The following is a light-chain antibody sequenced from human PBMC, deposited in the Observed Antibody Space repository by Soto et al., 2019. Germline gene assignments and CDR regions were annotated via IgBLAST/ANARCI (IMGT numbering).Light chain of an antibody. CDR1: SSDVGGYNY. CDR3: CSYAGSYTFAI. V-gene: IGLV2-11*01. Sequence: QSALTQPRSVSGSPGQSVNISCTGTSSDVGGYNYVSWYQQHPGKAPKLMIYDVSKRPSGVPDRFSGSKSGNTASLTISGLHAEDEADYYCCSYAGSYTFAIFGGGTKLTVL. CDR2: DVS. J-gene: IGLJ2*01.